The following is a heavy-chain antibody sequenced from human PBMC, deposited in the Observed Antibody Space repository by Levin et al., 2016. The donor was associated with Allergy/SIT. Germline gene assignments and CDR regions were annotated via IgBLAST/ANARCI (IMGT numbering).Heavy chain of an antibody. V-gene: IGHV1-69*13. CDR3: ARAPPYMLRGVTPPDH. CDR1: GYTFSAHY. J-gene: IGHJ4*02. D-gene: IGHD3-10*01. Sequence: SVKVSCKASGYTFSAHYIHWVRQAPGQGLEWMGNIIPIFGTADYAQKFQDRVRITADESTSTTYMELSSLRSEDTAVYYCARAPPYMLRGVTPPDHWGQGTLVTVSS. CDR2: IIPIFGTA.